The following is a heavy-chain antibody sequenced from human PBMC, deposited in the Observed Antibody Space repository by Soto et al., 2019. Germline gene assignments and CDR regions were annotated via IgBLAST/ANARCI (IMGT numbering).Heavy chain of an antibody. V-gene: IGHV4-31*03. J-gene: IGHJ4*02. D-gene: IGHD6-13*01. CDR1: GGSINSGGYY. CDR2: MYYSGST. CDR3: ARGDGEFQYISSWVFVY. Sequence: QVQVRESGPGLVKPAQTLSLTCTVSGGSINSGGYYWNCTRQHPGKGLEWIGYMYYSGSTYYNPFLRSRLIISGDLSDNHFPLQLSYATAAARVVHFCARGDGEFQYISSWVFVYLRQATLVTVSS.